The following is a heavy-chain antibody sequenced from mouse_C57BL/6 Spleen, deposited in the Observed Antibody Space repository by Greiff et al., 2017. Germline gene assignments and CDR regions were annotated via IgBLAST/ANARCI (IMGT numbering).Heavy chain of an antibody. Sequence: VQLKESGPGLVQPSQSLSITCTVSGFSLTSYGVHWVRQSPGKGLEWLGVIWSGGSTDYNAAFISRLSISKDNSKSQVFFKMNNLQADDTAIYYCASLYYKFYAMDYWGQGTSVTVSS. J-gene: IGHJ4*01. D-gene: IGHD2-1*01. CDR3: ASLYYKFYAMDY. V-gene: IGHV2-2*01. CDR1: GFSLTSYG. CDR2: IWSGGST.